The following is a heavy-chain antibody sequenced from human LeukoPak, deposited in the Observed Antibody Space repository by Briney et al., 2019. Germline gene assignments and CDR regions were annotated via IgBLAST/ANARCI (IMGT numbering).Heavy chain of an antibody. J-gene: IGHJ6*02. CDR1: GGSFSGYY. V-gene: IGHV4-34*01. CDR2: INHSGST. D-gene: IGHD5-12*01. Sequence: SETLSLTCAVYGGSFSGYYWSWIRQPPGKGLEWIGEINHSGSTYYNPSLKSRVTISVNTSKNQFSLKLSSVTAADTAVYYCAVSGYDYYRDYYYYGMDVWGQGTTVTVSS. CDR3: AVSGYDYYRDYYYYGMDV.